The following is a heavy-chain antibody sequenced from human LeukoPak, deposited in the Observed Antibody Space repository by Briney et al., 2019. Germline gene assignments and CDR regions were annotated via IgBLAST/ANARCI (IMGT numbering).Heavy chain of an antibody. CDR3: AREGEYYDSSGYCDY. Sequence: GGSLRLSCAASGFTFSSYSMNWVRQAPGKGLEWVSSISSSSSYIYYAYSVKGRFTISRDNAKNSLHLQMNSLRAEDTAVYYCAREGEYYDSSGYCDYWGQGTLVTVSS. CDR1: GFTFSSYS. D-gene: IGHD3-22*01. CDR2: ISSSSSYI. J-gene: IGHJ4*02. V-gene: IGHV3-21*01.